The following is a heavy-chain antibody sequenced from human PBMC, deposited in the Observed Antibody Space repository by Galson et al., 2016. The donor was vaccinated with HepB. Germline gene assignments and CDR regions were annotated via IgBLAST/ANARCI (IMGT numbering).Heavy chain of an antibody. Sequence: SLRLSCAASGFIFSSYGMHWVRQAPGKGLEWVTVISYDGTNKYYADSVKGRFTISRDNSKKTLYLQMNSLIAEDTAVYYCETGGIFGYFLNYYYLDVWGKGTTVTVSS. CDR3: ETGGIFGYFLNYYYLDV. D-gene: IGHD5-18*01. CDR2: ISYDGTNK. J-gene: IGHJ6*03. CDR1: GFIFSSYG. V-gene: IGHV3-30*03.